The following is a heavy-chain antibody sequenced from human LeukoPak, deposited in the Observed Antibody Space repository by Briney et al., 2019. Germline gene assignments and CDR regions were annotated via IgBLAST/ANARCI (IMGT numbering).Heavy chain of an antibody. J-gene: IGHJ4*02. V-gene: IGHV4-4*07. CDR3: ARDGYYYDSSGYYEKMYYFDY. D-gene: IGHD3-22*01. CDR1: GGSISSYY. CDR2: IYTSGST. Sequence: PSETLSLTCTVSGGSISSYYWSWIRQPAGKGLEWIGRIYTSGSTNYNPSLKNRVTISANTSKKQFSLRLSTVTAADTAVYYCARDGYYYDSSGYYEKMYYFDYWGQGTLVTVSS.